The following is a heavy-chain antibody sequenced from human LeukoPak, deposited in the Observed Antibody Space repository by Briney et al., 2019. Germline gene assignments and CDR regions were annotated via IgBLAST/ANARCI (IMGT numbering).Heavy chain of an antibody. D-gene: IGHD3-3*01. CDR3: ARDPDFWSGYYYFDY. Sequence: GGSLRLSCAASGFTFSSYGMHWVRQAPGKGLEWVAFIRYDGSNKYYADSVKGRFTISRDNSKNTLHLQMNSLRAEDTAVYYCARDPDFWSGYYYFDYWGQGTLVTVSS. V-gene: IGHV3-30*02. CDR1: GFTFSSYG. CDR2: IRYDGSNK. J-gene: IGHJ4*02.